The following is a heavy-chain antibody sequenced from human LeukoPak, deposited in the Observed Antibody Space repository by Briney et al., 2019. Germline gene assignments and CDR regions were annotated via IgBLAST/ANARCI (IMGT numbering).Heavy chain of an antibody. V-gene: IGHV3-21*01. Sequence: GGSLRLSCAASGFTFSTYSMNWVRQAPGKGLEWVSSISSSSRYINYADSVKGRFTISRDNAKNSLFLQMNSLRVEDTAVYYCARDQYGGNVFDAFEIWGQGTMVTISS. J-gene: IGHJ3*02. CDR2: ISSSSRYI. CDR1: GFTFSTYS. D-gene: IGHD4-23*01. CDR3: ARDQYGGNVFDAFEI.